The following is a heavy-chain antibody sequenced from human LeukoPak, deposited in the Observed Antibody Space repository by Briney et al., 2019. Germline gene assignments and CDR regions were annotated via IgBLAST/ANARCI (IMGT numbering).Heavy chain of an antibody. CDR2: ISGSGGNT. CDR1: GFTFTNYA. CDR3: AKGRTLRSFFDS. J-gene: IGHJ4*02. V-gene: IGHV3-23*01. Sequence: GGSLRLSCAASGFTFTNYAMNWVRQAPGKGLEWVSIISGSGGNTYYADSVKGRFTISRDNSKNTLYLQMNSLRAVDTAVYYCAKGRTLRSFFDSWGQGTLVTVSS.